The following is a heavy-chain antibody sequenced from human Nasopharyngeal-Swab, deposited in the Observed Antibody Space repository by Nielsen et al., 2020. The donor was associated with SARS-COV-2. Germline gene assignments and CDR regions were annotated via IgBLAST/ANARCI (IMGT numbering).Heavy chain of an antibody. CDR3: ATKDYSGPYWPDFDY. V-gene: IGHV4-28*01. J-gene: IGHJ4*02. Sequence: RQAPGKGLEWIGEIYYSGSTTYNPSLKSRVTMSMDRSKNQFSLNLNSVTAADTAVYYCATKDYSGPYWPDFDYWGQGTLVTVSS. D-gene: IGHD2-8*02. CDR2: IYYSGST.